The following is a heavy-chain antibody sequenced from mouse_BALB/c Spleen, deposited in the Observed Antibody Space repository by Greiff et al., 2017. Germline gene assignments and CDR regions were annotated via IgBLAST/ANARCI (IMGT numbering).Heavy chain of an antibody. CDR3: AYYGSSYGGYFDY. CDR1: GFTFTDYY. D-gene: IGHD1-1*01. V-gene: IGHV7-3*02. Sequence: EVKVVESGGGLVQPGGSLRLSCATSGFTFTDYYMSWVRQPPGKALEWLGFIRNKANGYTTEYSASVKGRFTISRDNSQSILYLQMNTLRAEDSATYYCAYYGSSYGGYFDYWGQGTTLTVSS. J-gene: IGHJ2*01. CDR2: IRNKANGYTT.